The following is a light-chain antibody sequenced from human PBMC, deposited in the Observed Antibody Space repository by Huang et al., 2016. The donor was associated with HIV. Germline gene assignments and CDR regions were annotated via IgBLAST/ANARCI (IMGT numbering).Light chain of an antibody. J-gene: IGKJ4*01. CDR2: DIS. CDR1: QSVGNY. Sequence: IVLTQSPATLSWYPGERVTLSCRASQSVGNYIAWYQQHPGQSPKLLIYDISNRATGTPGRFSGSGSGTDFTLTISSLQSEDFAVYYCQQRSSGVTFGGGTKVQVK. CDR3: QQRSSGVT. V-gene: IGKV3-11*01.